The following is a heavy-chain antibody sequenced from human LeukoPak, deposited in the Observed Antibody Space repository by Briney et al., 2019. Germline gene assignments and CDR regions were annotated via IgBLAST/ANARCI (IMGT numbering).Heavy chain of an antibody. CDR3: ARDRPPGRGYYPVSPFDF. V-gene: IGHV1-18*01. J-gene: IGHJ4*02. Sequence: ASVKVSCKASGYTFTSYDINWVRQATGQGLEWMGWIRTYNGNTNYAQNLQDRVTMTTDTSTSTASMELRSLRSDDTAMYYCARDRPPGRGYYPVSPFDFWGQGTLVIVSS. CDR1: GYTFTSYD. D-gene: IGHD3-3*01. CDR2: IRTYNGNT.